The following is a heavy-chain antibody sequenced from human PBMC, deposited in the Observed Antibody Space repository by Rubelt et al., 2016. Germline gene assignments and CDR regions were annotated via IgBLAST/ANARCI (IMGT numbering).Heavy chain of an antibody. V-gene: IGHV1-3*01. Sequence: QVQLVQSGAEVKKPGASVKVSCKASGYTFTSYAMHWVRQAPGQRLEWMGWINAGNGNTKYSQKFQGRGTLTRETSASTGYMELSSLRSEETAVYYCAISTYYYDRSGYYPYWYFDLWGRGTLVTVSS. CDR2: INAGNGNT. CDR1: GYTFTSYA. CDR3: AISTYYYDRSGYYPYWYFDL. D-gene: IGHD3-22*01. J-gene: IGHJ2*01.